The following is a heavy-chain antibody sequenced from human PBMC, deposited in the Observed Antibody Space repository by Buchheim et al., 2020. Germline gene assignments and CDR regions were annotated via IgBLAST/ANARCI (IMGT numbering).Heavy chain of an antibody. J-gene: IGHJ5*02. V-gene: IGHV3-48*03. CDR1: GFTFSSYE. CDR2: ISSSGSTI. D-gene: IGHD3-3*01. CDR3: ARDGSDRVRFLSVNWFDP. Sequence: EVQLVESGGGLVQPGGSLRLSCAASGFTFSSYEMNWVRQAPGKGLEWVSYISSSGSTIYYADSVKGRFTISRDNAKNSLYLQMNSLRAEDTAVYYCARDGSDRVRFLSVNWFDPWGQGTL.